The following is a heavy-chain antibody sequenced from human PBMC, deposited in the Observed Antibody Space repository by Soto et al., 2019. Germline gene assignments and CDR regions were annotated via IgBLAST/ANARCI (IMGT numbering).Heavy chain of an antibody. V-gene: IGHV3-11*01. CDR1: GFTFSYYY. D-gene: IGHD3-9*01. CDR3: AREGQLRYTMGIYGVDV. Sequence: GFLRLSCASSGFTFSYYYMSWIRQAPGKGLEWVSYISSSGSTIYYADSVKGRFTISRDNAKNSLYLQMNSLRAEDTAVYYCAREGQLRYTMGIYGVDVWGQGTTVTVSS. J-gene: IGHJ6*02. CDR2: ISSSGSTI.